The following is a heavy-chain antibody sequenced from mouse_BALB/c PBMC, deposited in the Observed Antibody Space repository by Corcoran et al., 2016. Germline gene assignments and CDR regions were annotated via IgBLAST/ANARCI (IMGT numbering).Heavy chain of an antibody. CDR3: ARGVRQGLSPWYFDV. CDR2: INPGSGGT. Sequence: QVQLQQSGAELVRPGTSVKVSCKASGYAFTNYLIEWVKQRPGQGLEWIGVINPGSGGTNYNEKFKGKATLTADKSSSTAYMQLSSLTSDDSAVYFCARGVRQGLSPWYFDVWGAGTTVTVSS. V-gene: IGHV1-54*01. CDR1: GYAFTNYL. D-gene: IGHD2-14*01. J-gene: IGHJ1*01.